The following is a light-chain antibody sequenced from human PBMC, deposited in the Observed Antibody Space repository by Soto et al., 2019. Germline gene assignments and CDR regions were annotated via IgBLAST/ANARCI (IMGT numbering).Light chain of an antibody. Sequence: QSVLTQPPSVSAAPGQKVSISCSGSSSHIGGNSVSWYQQLPGTVPKLLSYDDNKRPSGIPDRFSGSKSGTSATLGITGFQTGDEADYYCGSWDSSLSAYVFGAGTKVTVL. CDR3: GSWDSSLSAYV. CDR2: DDN. J-gene: IGLJ1*01. V-gene: IGLV1-51*01. CDR1: SSHIGGNS.